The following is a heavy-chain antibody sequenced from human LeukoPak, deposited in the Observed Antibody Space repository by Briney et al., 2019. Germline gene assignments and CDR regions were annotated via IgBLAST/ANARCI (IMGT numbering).Heavy chain of an antibody. V-gene: IGHV3-33*01. CDR1: GFTFSSYG. CDR2: IWYDGSNK. Sequence: PGGSLRLSCAASGFTFSSYGMHWVRQAPGKGLEWVAVIWYDGSNKYYADSVKGRFTISRDNSKNSLYLQMNSLRAEDTAVYYCARDYCDFWSGYCHYYYYYMDVWGKGATVTVSS. CDR3: ARDYCDFWSGYCHYYYYYMDV. J-gene: IGHJ6*03. D-gene: IGHD3-3*01.